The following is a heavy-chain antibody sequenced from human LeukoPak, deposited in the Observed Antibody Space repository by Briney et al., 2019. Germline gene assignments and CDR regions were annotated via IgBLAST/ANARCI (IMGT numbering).Heavy chain of an antibody. Sequence: PGGSLRLSCAASGFTFSSYAMSWVRQAPGKGLDWVSAISGSGGSTYYADSVKGRFTISRDNPKNTLHLQMNSLRAEDTAVYHCAKDIVWRPIYGPPRNWFDPWGQGTLVTVSS. V-gene: IGHV3-23*01. J-gene: IGHJ5*02. CDR1: GFTFSSYA. D-gene: IGHD3-16*01. CDR2: ISGSGGST. CDR3: AKDIVWRPIYGPPRNWFDP.